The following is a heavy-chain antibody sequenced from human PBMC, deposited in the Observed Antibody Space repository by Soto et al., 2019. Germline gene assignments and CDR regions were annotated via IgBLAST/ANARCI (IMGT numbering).Heavy chain of an antibody. V-gene: IGHV4-39*01. D-gene: IGHD2-21*02. Sequence: QLQLQESGPGLVKPSETLSLTCTVSGGSISSSSYFWGWIRQPPGKGLEWIGSIYYSGSTYYNPSIRSRVTVSVDTSKNQCSLKLSSVAAADTAVYYCARHPSDFWFDPWGKGTLVTVSS. CDR2: IYYSGST. CDR1: GGSISSSSYF. CDR3: ARHPSDFWFDP. J-gene: IGHJ5*02.